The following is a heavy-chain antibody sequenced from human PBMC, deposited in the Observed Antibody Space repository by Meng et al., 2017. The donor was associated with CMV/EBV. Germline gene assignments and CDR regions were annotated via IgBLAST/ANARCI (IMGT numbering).Heavy chain of an antibody. Sequence: GESLKISCAASGFTFSSYSMNWVRQAPGKGLEWVSSISSSSSYIYYADSVKGRFTISRDNAKNSLYLQMNSLRAEDTAVYYCARGFSITALSDYWGQERWSPSPQ. CDR3: ARGFSITALSDY. CDR1: GFTFSSYS. V-gene: IGHV3-21*01. J-gene: IGHJ4*01. D-gene: IGHD1-14*01. CDR2: ISSSSSYI.